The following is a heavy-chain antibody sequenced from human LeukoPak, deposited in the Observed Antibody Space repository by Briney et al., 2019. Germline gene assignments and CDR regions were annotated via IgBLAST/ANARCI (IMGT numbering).Heavy chain of an antibody. J-gene: IGHJ4*02. CDR2: ISGSGIST. CDR1: ESTFSSNA. CDR3: AKDPGRVSAAGTDY. V-gene: IGHV3-23*01. Sequence: GGPLKPSCPASESTFSSNAMSGFAKAPGKGLEWFQTISGSGISTYYADSVKGRFTISRDNSKNTLYVQMNSLRAEDTAVYYCAKDPGRVSAAGTDYWGQGTLVTVSS. D-gene: IGHD6-13*01.